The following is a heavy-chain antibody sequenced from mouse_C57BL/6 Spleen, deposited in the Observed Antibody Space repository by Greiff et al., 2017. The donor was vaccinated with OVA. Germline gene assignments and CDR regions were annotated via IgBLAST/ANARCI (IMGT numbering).Heavy chain of an antibody. Sequence: QVQLQQSGAELVKPGASVKISCKASGYAFSSYWMNWVKQRPGKGLEWIGQIYPGDGDTNYNGKFKGKATLTADKSSSTAYMQLSSLTSEDSAVYFCARSALYYYGFDYWGQGTTLTVSS. V-gene: IGHV1-80*01. D-gene: IGHD1-1*01. CDR1: GYAFSSYW. J-gene: IGHJ2*01. CDR3: ARSALYYYGFDY. CDR2: IYPGDGDT.